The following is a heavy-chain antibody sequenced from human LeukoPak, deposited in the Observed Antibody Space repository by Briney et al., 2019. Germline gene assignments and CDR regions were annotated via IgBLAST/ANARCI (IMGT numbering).Heavy chain of an antibody. CDR1: GYTFTSYG. J-gene: IGHJ6*03. CDR2: ISAYNGNT. CDR3: ARDHGDRNYYYYYMDV. Sequence: ASVKVSYKASGYTFTSYGISWVRQAPGQGLEWMGWISAYNGNTNYAQKLQGRVTMTTDTSTSTAYMELRSLRSDDTAAYYCARDHGDRNYYYYYMDVWGKGTTVTVSS. D-gene: IGHD7-27*01. V-gene: IGHV1-18*01.